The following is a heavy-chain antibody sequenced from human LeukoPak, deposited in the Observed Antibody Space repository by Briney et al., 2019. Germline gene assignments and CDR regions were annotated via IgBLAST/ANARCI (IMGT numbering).Heavy chain of an antibody. CDR3: ARDYGDYYYYGMDV. J-gene: IGHJ6*02. CDR1: GFTFDDYA. V-gene: IGHV3-9*01. CDR2: ISGNSGSI. D-gene: IGHD4-17*01. Sequence: GGSLRLSCAASGFTFDDYAMHWVRQAPGKGLEWVSGISGNSGSIGYADSVKGRFTISRDNAKNSLYLQMNSLRAEDTAVYYCARDYGDYYYYGMDVWGQGTTVTVSS.